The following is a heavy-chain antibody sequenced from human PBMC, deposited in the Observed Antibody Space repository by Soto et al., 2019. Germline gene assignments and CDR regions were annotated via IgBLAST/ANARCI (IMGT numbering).Heavy chain of an antibody. Sequence: QVQLVQSGGEVKKPGSSVKVTCKASGYTFTNYGISWVRQAPGQGLEWMGWINVYNGNTKYAQKVQGRVTMTTDTSASTAYMELRSLRSDDTAVYCCARGVGSGSYYNQYNWFDPWGQGTLVTVSS. CDR2: INVYNGNT. D-gene: IGHD3-10*01. CDR3: ARGVGSGSYYNQYNWFDP. J-gene: IGHJ5*02. V-gene: IGHV1-18*01. CDR1: GYTFTNYG.